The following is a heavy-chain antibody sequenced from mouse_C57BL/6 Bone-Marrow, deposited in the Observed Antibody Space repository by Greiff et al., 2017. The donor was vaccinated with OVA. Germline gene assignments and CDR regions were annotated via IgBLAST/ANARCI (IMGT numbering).Heavy chain of an antibody. J-gene: IGHJ3*01. CDR1: GYTFTSYW. V-gene: IGHV1-50*01. CDR3: ARSLYYAAFAY. Sequence: QVQLQQPGAELVKPGASVKLSCKASGYTFTSYWMKWVKQRPGQGLEWIGEIDPSDSYTNYNQKFKGKATLTVDTSSSTAYMQLSSLTSEDSAVYYCARSLYYAAFAYWGQGTLVTVSA. CDR2: IDPSDSYT. D-gene: IGHD1-1*01.